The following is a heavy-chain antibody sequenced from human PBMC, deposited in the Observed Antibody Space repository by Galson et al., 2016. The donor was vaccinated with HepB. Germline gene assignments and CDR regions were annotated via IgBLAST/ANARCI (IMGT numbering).Heavy chain of an antibody. CDR1: GASISSGGDY. CDR3: ARGRDIQMYYYHALDV. J-gene: IGHJ6*02. V-gene: IGHV4-31*03. CDR2: VSDSGNT. D-gene: IGHD5-12*01. Sequence: TLSLTCTVSGASISSGGDYWNWIRQHPGKGLEWIGYVSDSGNTFYHPSLKSRVTISVDMSKNQFSLRLTSVTAADTAVYYCARGRDIQMYYYHALDVWGQGTSVAVSS.